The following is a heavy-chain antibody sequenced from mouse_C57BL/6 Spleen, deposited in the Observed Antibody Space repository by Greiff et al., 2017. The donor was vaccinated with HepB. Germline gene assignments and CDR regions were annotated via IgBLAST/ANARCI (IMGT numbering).Heavy chain of an antibody. J-gene: IGHJ2*01. D-gene: IGHD2-1*01. CDR2: IYPGGGYT. Sequence: QVQLQQSGAELVRPGTSVKMSCKASGYTFTNYWIGWAKQRPGHGLEWIGDIYPGGGYTNYNEKFKGKATLTADKSSSTAYMQFSSLTSEDSAIYYCARSEGNYGGNFDDWGQGTTLTVSS. CDR3: ARSEGNYGGNFDD. CDR1: GYTFTNYW. V-gene: IGHV1-63*01.